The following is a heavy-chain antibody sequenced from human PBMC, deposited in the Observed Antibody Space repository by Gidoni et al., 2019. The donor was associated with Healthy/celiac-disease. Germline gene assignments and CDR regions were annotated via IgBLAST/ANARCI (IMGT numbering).Heavy chain of an antibody. CDR1: GGSISTCSYD. J-gene: IGHJ4*02. V-gene: IGHV4-61*02. Sequence: QVQLQESGPGLVKPSQTLSLTCTFSGGSISTCSYDWSWIRQPAGKGLEWIGRIYTSGCTNYNPSPKSRVSISGDTSKNQLSLKLRYVNAADTAVDYLARGPRVWSGYSDYFDYWGQGTLVTVSS. D-gene: IGHD3-3*01. CDR3: ARGPRVWSGYSDYFDY. CDR2: IYTSGCT.